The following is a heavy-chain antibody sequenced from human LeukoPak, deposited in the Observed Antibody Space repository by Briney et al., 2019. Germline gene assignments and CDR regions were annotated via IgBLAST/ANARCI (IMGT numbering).Heavy chain of an antibody. CDR2: IKSKTDGGTT. CDR3: TTDPHTSYGPDAFDI. J-gene: IGHJ3*02. Sequence: TGGSLRLSCAASGFTFNNAWMSWVRQAPGKGLEWVGRIKSKTDGGTTDYAAPVKGRFTISRDDSKNTLYLQMNSLKTEDTAVYYCTTDPHTSYGPDAFDIWGQGTMVTVSS. V-gene: IGHV3-15*01. CDR1: GFTFNNAW. D-gene: IGHD5-18*01.